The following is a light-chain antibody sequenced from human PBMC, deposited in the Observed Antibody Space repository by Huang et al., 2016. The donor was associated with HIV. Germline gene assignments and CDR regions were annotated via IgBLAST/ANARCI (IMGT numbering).Light chain of an antibody. Sequence: EIVLTQSPATLSLSPGERATLSCRANQNISNFLAWYQHKPGQAPRLVIYDASHRASGNPARFSGSGSGTDFSLTISSLEPEDFVVYYCQQRSDWLYTFGQGTKLEIK. CDR3: QQRSDWLYT. CDR2: DAS. J-gene: IGKJ2*01. V-gene: IGKV3-11*01. CDR1: QNISNF.